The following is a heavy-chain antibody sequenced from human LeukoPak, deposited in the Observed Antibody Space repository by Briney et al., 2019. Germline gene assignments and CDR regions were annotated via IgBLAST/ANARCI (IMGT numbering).Heavy chain of an antibody. V-gene: IGHV1-2*02. J-gene: IGHJ4*02. Sequence: GASVKVSCKASGYTFTCYYMHWVRQAPGQGLDWMGWINPNSGGTNYAQKFQGRVTMTRDTSISTAYMELSRLRSDDTAVYYCARLLWFGESTYYFDYWGQGTLVTVSS. CDR3: ARLLWFGESTYYFDY. D-gene: IGHD3-10*01. CDR1: GYTFTCYY. CDR2: INPNSGGT.